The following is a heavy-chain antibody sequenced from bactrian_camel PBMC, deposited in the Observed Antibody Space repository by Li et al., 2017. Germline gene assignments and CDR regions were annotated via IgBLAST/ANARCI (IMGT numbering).Heavy chain of an antibody. CDR1: VSSANDYC. CDR3: AAGRLGGRWYDCSRLRADFGY. D-gene: IGHD6*01. V-gene: IGHV3S63*01. J-gene: IGHJ6*01. CDR2: IATGSGNT. Sequence: HVQLVESGGGSVQAGGSLRLSCAVSVSSANDYCLGWFRQASGKEREGVARIATGSGNTYYADSAKGRFTISQDNAKNTVYLQMDSLKPEDTAMYYCAAGRLGGRWYDCSRLRADFGYWGQGTQVTVS.